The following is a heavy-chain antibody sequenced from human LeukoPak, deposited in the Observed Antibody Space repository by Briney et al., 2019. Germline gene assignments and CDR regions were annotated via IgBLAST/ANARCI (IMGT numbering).Heavy chain of an antibody. J-gene: IGHJ4*02. CDR3: ARSGYGDYQ. Sequence: GGTLSLSCAVSGFTFSSYSMTWVRQAPGKGLEWLSYISSSGTTIYYADSVKGRFTISSDNAKNSLYLQMNSLRAEDTAVYYCARSGYGDYQWGQGTLVTVSS. CDR2: ISSSGTTI. D-gene: IGHD4-17*01. CDR1: GFTFSSYS. V-gene: IGHV3-48*04.